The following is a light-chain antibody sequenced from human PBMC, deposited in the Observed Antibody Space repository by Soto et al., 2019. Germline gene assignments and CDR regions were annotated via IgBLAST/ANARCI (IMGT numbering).Light chain of an antibody. J-gene: IGKJ4*01. CDR3: KLYGSSLN. V-gene: IGKV3-20*01. Sequence: VWTPPVCTLTLAPLTIASLSVTARQSVSSSYLVWYQQKPGQAPRLLIYGASSRGTGVRVRFSGSGSGTDFTLTISILEPEDFAVYYCKLYGSSLNVGGGTKVDIK. CDR1: QSVSSSY. CDR2: GAS.